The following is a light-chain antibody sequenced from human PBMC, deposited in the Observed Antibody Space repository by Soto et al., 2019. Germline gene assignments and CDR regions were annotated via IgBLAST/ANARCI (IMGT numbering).Light chain of an antibody. CDR2: TAS. Sequence: DIHMTQSPSSLSASVGYRFTITCRASQSIGNYLSWYQQKPGKAPNLLIYTASSLQSGVPSRLSGSGSGTYFTLTINSLKPEDFATYYCQQSHSTVAFGHGTRLEIK. V-gene: IGKV1-39*01. CDR1: QSIGNY. CDR3: QQSHSTVA. J-gene: IGKJ5*01.